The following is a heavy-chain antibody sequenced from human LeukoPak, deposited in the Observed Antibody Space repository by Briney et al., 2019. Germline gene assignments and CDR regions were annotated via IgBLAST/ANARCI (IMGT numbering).Heavy chain of an antibody. CDR3: ARDLANANFVC. V-gene: IGHV1-2*02. CDR1: GYTFTGYY. J-gene: IGHJ4*02. Sequence: ASVKVSCKASGYTFTGYYMNWVRQAPGQGLEWMGWINPNSGDTHYVQKFQGRVTVTRDTSISTAYMELSRLRSDDTAVYYCARDLANANFVCWGQGTLVTVSS. CDR2: INPNSGDT.